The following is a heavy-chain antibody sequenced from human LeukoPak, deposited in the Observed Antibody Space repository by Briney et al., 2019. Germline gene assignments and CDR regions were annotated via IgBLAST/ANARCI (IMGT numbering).Heavy chain of an antibody. V-gene: IGHV3-23*01. CDR3: AKDPHDYGGNSFSYYFDY. CDR1: GFTFSSYA. CDR2: ISGSGGST. Sequence: GGSLILSCAASGFTFSSYAMSWVRQAPGKGLEWVSAISGSGGSTYYADSVKGRFTISRDNSKNTLYLQMNSLRAEDTAVYYCAKDPHDYGGNSFSYYFDYWGQGTLVTVSS. J-gene: IGHJ4*02. D-gene: IGHD4-23*01.